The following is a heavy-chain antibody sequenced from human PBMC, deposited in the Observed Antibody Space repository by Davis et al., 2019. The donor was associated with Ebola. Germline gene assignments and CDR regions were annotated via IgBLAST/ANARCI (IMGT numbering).Heavy chain of an antibody. J-gene: IGHJ5*02. V-gene: IGHV3-23*01. Sequence: PGGSLRLSCAVSGFTFSTCGLSWVRQAPGKGLEWVSAISGRSGRTYFADSVKGRFTISRDDSKNTLYLEMNSLRTEDTAFYYCAKDRGQLVGWFDPWGQGTLVTVSS. CDR1: GFTFSTCG. D-gene: IGHD6-6*01. CDR3: AKDRGQLVGWFDP. CDR2: ISGRSGRT.